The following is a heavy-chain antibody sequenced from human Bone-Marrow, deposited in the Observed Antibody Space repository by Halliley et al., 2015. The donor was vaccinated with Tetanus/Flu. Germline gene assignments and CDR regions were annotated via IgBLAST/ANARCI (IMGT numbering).Heavy chain of an antibody. CDR3: ARDRSNW. Sequence: SGFTLNNYDIHWVRQGRGKRLEWVSGIGTAGDTYYAGSVKGRFIMSREKGKNSLYLQMSGLRAEDTAVYYCARDRSNW. CDR2: IGTAGDT. CDR1: GFTLNNYD. V-gene: IGHV3-13*01. J-gene: IGHJ2*01.